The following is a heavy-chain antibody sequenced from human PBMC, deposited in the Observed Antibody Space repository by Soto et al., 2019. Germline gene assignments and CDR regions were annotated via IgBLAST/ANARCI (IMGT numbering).Heavy chain of an antibody. Sequence: QITLKESGPTLVKPTQTLTLTCTFSGFSLSTSGVGVGWIRQPPGKALEWLALIYRDDDKRYSPSLKSRLPIPKDTANNPADLTMTNMDPVDTATKSFAQSPRPILRGFNWFDPWRQGTLVTVSS. J-gene: IGHJ5*02. D-gene: IGHD5-12*01. CDR3: AQSPRPILRGFNWFDP. V-gene: IGHV2-5*02. CDR2: IYRDDDK. CDR1: GFSLSTSGVG.